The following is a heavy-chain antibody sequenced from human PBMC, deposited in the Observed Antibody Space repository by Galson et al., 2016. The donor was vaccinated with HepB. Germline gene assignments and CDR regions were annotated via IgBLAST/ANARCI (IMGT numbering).Heavy chain of an antibody. CDR2: IKSKTDGGTT. V-gene: IGHV3-15*01. CDR3: TTDRSDKDYDFWSGYYTGPYFDS. D-gene: IGHD3-3*01. Sequence: SLRLSCAASGFSFGNAWMSWVRQVPGKGLEWVGRIKSKTDGGTTDYAAPVKGRFTISGDDSKNTLYLQMNSLKTEDTAVYYCTTDRSDKDYDFWSGYYTGPYFDSWGQGALVTVTS. CDR1: GFSFGNAW. J-gene: IGHJ4*02.